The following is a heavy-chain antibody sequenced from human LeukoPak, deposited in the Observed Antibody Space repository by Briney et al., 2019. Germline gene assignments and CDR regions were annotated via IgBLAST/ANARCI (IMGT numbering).Heavy chain of an antibody. CDR2: IRQDGNEK. CDR1: GFTFSNYW. V-gene: IGHV3-7*03. D-gene: IGHD5-12*01. CDR3: AREGRDGYNYRALDY. Sequence: GGSLRLSCVGSGFTFSNYWMSWVRQAPGKGLEWVASIRQDGNEKYSVDSVKGRFTISRENGKNSLYLQMNSLRADDTAVYYCAREGRDGYNYRALDYWGQGTLVSVSS. J-gene: IGHJ4*02.